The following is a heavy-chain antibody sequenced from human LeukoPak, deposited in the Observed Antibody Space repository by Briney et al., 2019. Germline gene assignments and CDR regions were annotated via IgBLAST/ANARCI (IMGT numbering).Heavy chain of an antibody. CDR1: GFTFSSYA. CDR3: AKVRTRDGYNYRYYGMDV. CDR2: ISGSGGST. Sequence: GGSLRLSCAASGFTFSSYAMSWVRQAPGKGLEWVSAISGSGGSTYYADSVKGWFTISRDNSKNTLYLQMNSLRAEDTAVYYCAKVRTRDGYNYRYYGMDVWGQGTTVTVSS. V-gene: IGHV3-23*01. D-gene: IGHD5-24*01. J-gene: IGHJ6*02.